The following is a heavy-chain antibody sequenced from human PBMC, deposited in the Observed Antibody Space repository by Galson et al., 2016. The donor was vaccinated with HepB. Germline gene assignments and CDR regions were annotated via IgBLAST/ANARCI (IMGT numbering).Heavy chain of an antibody. Sequence: SLRLSCAASGFTFRSYALHWVRQAPGKGLEWVAVIWSNGRKKFYGESVEGRFNISRDDSKDTVYLDMTSLKVEDTALYYCARDHYDIWTGYFVDYWGQGTVVTVSS. D-gene: IGHD3-9*01. CDR1: GFTFRSYA. CDR3: ARDHYDIWTGYFVDY. V-gene: IGHV3-33*01. J-gene: IGHJ4*02. CDR2: IWSNGRKK.